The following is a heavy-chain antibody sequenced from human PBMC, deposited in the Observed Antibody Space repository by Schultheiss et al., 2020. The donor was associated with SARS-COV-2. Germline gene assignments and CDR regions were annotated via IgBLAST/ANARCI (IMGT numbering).Heavy chain of an antibody. CDR2: MNPNSGNT. CDR3: ARVMGDNDYGDWFDP. J-gene: IGHJ5*02. V-gene: IGHV1-8*02. Sequence: ASVKVSCKASGYTFSGYYLHWVRQAPGQGLEWMGWMNPNSGNTGYAQKFQGRVTMTRNTSISTAYMELSSLRSEDTAVYYCARVMGDNDYGDWFDPWGQGTLVTVSS. D-gene: IGHD4-17*01. CDR1: GYTFSGYY.